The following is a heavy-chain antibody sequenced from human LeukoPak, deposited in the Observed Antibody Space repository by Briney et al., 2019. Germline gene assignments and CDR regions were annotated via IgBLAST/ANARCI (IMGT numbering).Heavy chain of an antibody. Sequence: ASVKVSCKASGYTFTSYGISWVRQAPGQGLEWMGWISAYNGNTNYAQKLQGRVTMTTDTSTSTAYMELRSLRSDDTAVYYCASVNRGWFELHRNYYYYMDVWGKGTTVTISS. CDR3: ASVNRGWFELHRNYYYYMDV. J-gene: IGHJ6*03. CDR1: GYTFTSYG. D-gene: IGHD6-19*01. V-gene: IGHV1-18*01. CDR2: ISAYNGNT.